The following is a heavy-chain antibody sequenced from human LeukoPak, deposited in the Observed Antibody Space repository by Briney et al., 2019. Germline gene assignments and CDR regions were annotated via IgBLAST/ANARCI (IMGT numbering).Heavy chain of an antibody. V-gene: IGHV1-3*01. D-gene: IGHD5-18*01. CDR1: GYTFTSYT. J-gene: IGHJ4*02. CDR3: ARVDTATLDY. CDR2: INAGTGDT. Sequence: ASVKVSCKASGYTFTSYTMHWVRQAPGQRLEWMGWINAGTGDTKYSQKFQGRVTITRDTSASTAYMELSSLRSEDTAVYNCARVDTATLDYWGQGTLVTVSS.